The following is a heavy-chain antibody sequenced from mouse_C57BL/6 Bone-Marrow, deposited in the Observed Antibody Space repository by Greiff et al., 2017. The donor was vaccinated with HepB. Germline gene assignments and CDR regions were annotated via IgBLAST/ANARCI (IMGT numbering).Heavy chain of an antibody. CDR1: GYTFTNYW. D-gene: IGHD1-1*01. Sequence: QVQLQESGAELVRPGTSVKMSCKASGYTFTNYWIGWAKQRPGHGLEWIGDIYPGGGYTNYNEKFKGKATLTADKSSSTAYMQFSSLTSEDSAIYYCARWGTTYYFDYWGQGTTLTVSS. CDR3: ARWGTTYYFDY. V-gene: IGHV1-63*01. CDR2: IYPGGGYT. J-gene: IGHJ2*01.